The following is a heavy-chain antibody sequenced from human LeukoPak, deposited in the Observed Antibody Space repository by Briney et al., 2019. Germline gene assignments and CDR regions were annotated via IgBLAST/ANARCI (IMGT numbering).Heavy chain of an antibody. V-gene: IGHV4-30-4*01. D-gene: IGHD2-8*01. Sequence: SETLSLTCTVSGGSISSGGYYWSWIRQPPGKGLEWIGYIYYSGSTYYNPSLKSRVTISVDTSKNQFSLKLSSVTAADTAVYYCARDRRYRYCTNGVCGYVDYWGQGTLVTVSS. CDR3: ARDRRYRYCTNGVCGYVDY. CDR1: GGSISSGGYY. J-gene: IGHJ4*02. CDR2: IYYSGST.